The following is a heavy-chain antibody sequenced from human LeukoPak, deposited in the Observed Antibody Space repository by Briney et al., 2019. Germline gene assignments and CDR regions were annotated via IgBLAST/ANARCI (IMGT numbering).Heavy chain of an antibody. V-gene: IGHV3-23*01. Sequence: PGGSLRLSCAASGFTFSSYAMSWVRQAPGKGLEWVSGISVGGAGTYYADSVKGRFTISRDNSKDTLYLQMNSLRAEDTAVFFCAKIVGNNYPRSVDSWGQGTLVTVSS. J-gene: IGHJ4*02. CDR2: ISVGGAGT. D-gene: IGHD2-21*01. CDR1: GFTFSSYA. CDR3: AKIVGNNYPRSVDS.